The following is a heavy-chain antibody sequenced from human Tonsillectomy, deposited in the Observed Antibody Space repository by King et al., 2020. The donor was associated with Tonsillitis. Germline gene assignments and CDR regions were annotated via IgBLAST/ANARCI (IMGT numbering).Heavy chain of an antibody. CDR1: GFTFSSYS. D-gene: IGHD3-9*01. V-gene: IGHV3-48*01. CDR3: AREGLRYFDWLPLEIYRRGYFDY. CDR2: ISSSSSTI. Sequence: VQLVESGGGLVQPGGSLRLSCAASGFTFSSYSMNWVRQAPGKGLEWVSYISSSSSTIYYADSVKGRFTISRDNAKNSLYLQMNSLRAEDTAVYYCAREGLRYFDWLPLEIYRRGYFDYWGQGTLVTVSS. J-gene: IGHJ4*02.